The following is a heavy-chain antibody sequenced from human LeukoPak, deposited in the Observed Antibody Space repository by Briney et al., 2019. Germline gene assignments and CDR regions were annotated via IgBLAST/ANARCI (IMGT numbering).Heavy chain of an antibody. CDR3: ARDVWFGAGRTFDY. J-gene: IGHJ4*02. V-gene: IGHV4-61*02. Sequence: SETLSLTCTVSGGSISSGSYYWSWIRQPAGKGLEWIGRIYTSGSTNYNPSLKSRVTTSVDTSKNQFSLKLSSVTAADTAVYYCARDVWFGAGRTFDYWGQGTLVTVSS. CDR2: IYTSGST. CDR1: GGSISSGSYY. D-gene: IGHD3-10*01.